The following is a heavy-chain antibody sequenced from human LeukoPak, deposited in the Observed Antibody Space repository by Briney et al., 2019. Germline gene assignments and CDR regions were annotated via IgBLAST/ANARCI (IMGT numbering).Heavy chain of an antibody. CDR1: GFTFSSYG. Sequence: QTGGSLRLSCAASGFTFSSYGVHWVRQAPGKGLEWVAVIWYDGSNKYYADSVKGRFTISRDNSKNTLYLQMNSLRAEDTAVYYCARAPNYDILTGYYGDYYFDYWGQGTLVTVSS. CDR3: ARAPNYDILTGYYGDYYFDY. J-gene: IGHJ4*02. D-gene: IGHD3-9*01. V-gene: IGHV3-33*01. CDR2: IWYDGSNK.